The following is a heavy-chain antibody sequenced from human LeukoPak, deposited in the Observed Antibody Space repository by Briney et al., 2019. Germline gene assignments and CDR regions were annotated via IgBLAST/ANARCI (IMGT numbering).Heavy chain of an antibody. J-gene: IGHJ4*02. CDR3: AKVYKVRDVVVPAAPVVY. CDR2: IRYDGSNK. D-gene: IGHD2-2*01. V-gene: IGHV3-30*02. CDR1: GFPLTHYG. Sequence: GGSLRLSCAASGFPLTHYGMHSVRQAPGKGLEWVAFIRYDGSNKYYADSVKGRFTISRDNSKNTLYLQMNSLRDEDTAVYYYAKVYKVRDVVVPAAPVVYWGQGTLVTVSS.